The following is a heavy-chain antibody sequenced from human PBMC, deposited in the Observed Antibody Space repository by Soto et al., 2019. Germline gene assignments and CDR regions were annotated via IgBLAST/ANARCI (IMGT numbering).Heavy chain of an antibody. CDR2: ISGSGGST. V-gene: IGHV3-23*01. J-gene: IGHJ4*02. CDR1: GIPFSSNA. D-gene: IGHD3-22*01. Sequence: PGGPLRSSFAASGIPFSSNAMSWVRPAPGKGLEWVSAISGSGGSTYYADSVKGRFTISRDNSKNTLYLQMNSLRAEDTAVYYCANDQNPELLHYYDSSPSPFDYWGQGTLVTVSS. CDR3: ANDQNPELLHYYDSSPSPFDY.